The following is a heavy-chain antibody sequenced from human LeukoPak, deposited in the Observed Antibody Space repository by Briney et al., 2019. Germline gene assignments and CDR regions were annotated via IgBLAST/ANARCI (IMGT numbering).Heavy chain of an antibody. CDR3: ARVDSSGCPDY. J-gene: IGHJ4*02. CDR2: IGTAGDT. Sequence: GGSLRLSCAASGFTFSSYDMHWVRQATGKGLEWVSAIGTAGDTYYPGSVKGRFTISRENAKNSLYLQMNSLRAGDTAVYYCARVDSSGCPDYWGQGTLVTVSS. CDR1: GFTFSSYD. V-gene: IGHV3-13*01. D-gene: IGHD6-19*01.